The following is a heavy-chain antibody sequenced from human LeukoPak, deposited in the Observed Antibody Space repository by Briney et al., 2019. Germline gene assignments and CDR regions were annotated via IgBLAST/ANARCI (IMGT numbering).Heavy chain of an antibody. V-gene: IGHV3-53*01. CDR2: IYSGGST. J-gene: IGHJ4*02. D-gene: IGHD3-22*01. CDR1: GFTVSSNY. CDR3: ARTTYYYDSSGYFDC. Sequence: PGGSLRLSCAASGFTVSSNYMSWVRQAPGKGLEWVSVIYSGGSTYYADSVKGRFTISRDNSKNTLYLQMNSLRAEDTAVYYCARTTYYYDSSGYFDCWGQGTLVTVSS.